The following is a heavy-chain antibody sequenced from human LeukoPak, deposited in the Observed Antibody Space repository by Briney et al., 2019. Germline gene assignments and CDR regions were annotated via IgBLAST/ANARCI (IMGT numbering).Heavy chain of an antibody. CDR3: ARDRYSSGWYDY. D-gene: IGHD6-19*01. CDR2: ISSSSSYI. CDR1: GFTFSRYS. J-gene: IGHJ4*02. V-gene: IGHV3-21*01. Sequence: PGGSLRLSCAASGFTFSRYSMNWVRQAPGKGLEWVSSISSSSSYIYYADSVKGRFTISRDNAKNSLYLQMNSLRAEDTAVYYCARDRYSSGWYDYWGQGTLVTVSS.